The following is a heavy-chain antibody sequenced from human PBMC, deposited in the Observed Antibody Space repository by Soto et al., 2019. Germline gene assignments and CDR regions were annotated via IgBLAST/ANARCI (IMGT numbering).Heavy chain of an antibody. CDR3: ARDDLVGATIPDAFDI. CDR2: INVGNGNT. Sequence: ASVKVSCKASGYKFSSYAIHWVRQAPGQRLEWMGWINVGNGNTKYSQKFHDRVTITADESTSTAYMELSSLRSEDTAVYYCARDDLVGATIPDAFDIWGQGTMVTVSS. J-gene: IGHJ3*02. V-gene: IGHV1-3*01. CDR1: GYKFSSYA. D-gene: IGHD1-26*01.